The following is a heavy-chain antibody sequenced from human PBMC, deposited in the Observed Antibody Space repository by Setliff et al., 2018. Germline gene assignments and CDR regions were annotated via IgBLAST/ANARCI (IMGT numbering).Heavy chain of an antibody. D-gene: IGHD7-27*01. J-gene: IGHJ5*02. V-gene: IGHV4-34*01. CDR2: INHSGST. CDR1: GGSFSNYY. Sequence: SETLSLTCTVYGGSFSNYYWSWIRQPPGKGLEWIGEINHSGSTNYNPSLTSRVTMSVATFENHFSLKLNSLTAADTAVYYCARVTNWGLDLRFDPWGQGILVTVSS. CDR3: ARVTNWGLDLRFDP.